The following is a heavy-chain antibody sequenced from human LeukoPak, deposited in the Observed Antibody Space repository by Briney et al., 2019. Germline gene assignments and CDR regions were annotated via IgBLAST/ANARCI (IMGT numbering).Heavy chain of an antibody. D-gene: IGHD2-15*01. Sequence: SETLSLTCSVSGGSISRSSGYWGWIRQPPGKGLEWIGRIYTSGSTNYNPSLKSRVTMSVDTSKNQFSLKLSSVTAADTAVYYCARSDILGSWFDPWGQGTLVTVSS. V-gene: IGHV4-39*07. CDR3: ARSDILGSWFDP. CDR2: IYTSGST. CDR1: GGSISRSSGY. J-gene: IGHJ5*02.